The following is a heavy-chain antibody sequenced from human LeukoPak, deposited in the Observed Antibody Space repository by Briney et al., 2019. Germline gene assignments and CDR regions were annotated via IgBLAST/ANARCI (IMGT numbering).Heavy chain of an antibody. J-gene: IGHJ4*02. CDR1: GFTFSHYG. CDR2: IWSDGTNQ. V-gene: IGHV3-33*06. D-gene: IGHD4-11*01. Sequence: GGSLRLSCAAAGFTFSHYGMHWVRQAPGKGLEWGAVIWSDGTNQYYAESVKGRFTISRDDSAKTVYLQMNSLRREDTGVYYCAKDAQRGFDYSNSLEYWGQGTPVTVST. CDR3: AKDAQRGFDYSNSLEY.